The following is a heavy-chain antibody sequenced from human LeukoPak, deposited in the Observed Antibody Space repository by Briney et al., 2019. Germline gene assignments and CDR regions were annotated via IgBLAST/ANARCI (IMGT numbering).Heavy chain of an antibody. V-gene: IGHV4-39*01. J-gene: IGHJ4*02. CDR3: TAYYYDSSGYYYPPWGGYFDY. CDR1: GGSISSSSYY. Sequence: PSETLSLTCTVSGGSISSSSYYWGWIRQPPGKGLEWIGSIYYSGSTYYNPSLKSRVTISVDTSKNQFSLKLSSVTAADTAVYYCTAYYYDSSGYYYPPWGGYFDYWGQGTLVTVSS. CDR2: IYYSGST. D-gene: IGHD3-22*01.